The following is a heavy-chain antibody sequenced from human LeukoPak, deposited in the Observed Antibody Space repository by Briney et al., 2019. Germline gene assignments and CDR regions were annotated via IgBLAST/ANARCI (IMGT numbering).Heavy chain of an antibody. CDR2: IRYDGSNK. CDR3: ANSDPIATTPDY. V-gene: IGHV3-30*02. CDR1: GFTFSSYG. J-gene: IGHJ4*02. D-gene: IGHD6-13*01. Sequence: GGSLRLSCAASGFTFSSYGMHWVRQAPGKGLEWVAFIRYDGSNKYYADSVKGRFTISRDNSKNTLYLQMNSLRAEDTAVYYCANSDPIATTPDYWGQGTLVTVSS.